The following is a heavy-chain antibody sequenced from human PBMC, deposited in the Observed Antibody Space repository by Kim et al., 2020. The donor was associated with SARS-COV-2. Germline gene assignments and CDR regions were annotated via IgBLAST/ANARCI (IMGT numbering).Heavy chain of an antibody. CDR3: AMDYDSSGFWAFDA. J-gene: IGHJ3*01. V-gene: IGHV3-33*01. Sequence: YAESVKGRFTISRDNSKNTIYLQMDNVRVEDTAVYYCAMDYDSSGFWAFDAWGQGTMVTVSS. D-gene: IGHD3-22*01.